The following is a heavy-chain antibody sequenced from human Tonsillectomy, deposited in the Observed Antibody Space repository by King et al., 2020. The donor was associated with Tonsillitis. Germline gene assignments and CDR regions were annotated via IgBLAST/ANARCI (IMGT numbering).Heavy chain of an antibody. J-gene: IGHJ6*02. D-gene: IGHD1-7*01. Sequence: QLVQSGAEVKKPGASVKVSCKASGYTFTRYAMHWVRQAPGQRLEWMGWINAGNGNTKYSQKFQGRLSITRDTSATTAHMELNSLRSEDTAVYYCASGGGSMLDLMHYYYDGLDVWGQGTTVTVS. CDR3: ASGGGSMLDLMHYYYDGLDV. CDR2: INAGNGNT. CDR1: GYTFTRYA. V-gene: IGHV1-3*01.